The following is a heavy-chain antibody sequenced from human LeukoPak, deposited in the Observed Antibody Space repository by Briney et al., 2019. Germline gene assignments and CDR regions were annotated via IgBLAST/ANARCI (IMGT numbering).Heavy chain of an antibody. J-gene: IGHJ4*02. CDR3: ASYNYYVSGRSIDY. CDR2: IYYSGST. D-gene: IGHD3-10*01. Sequence: SQTLSLTCTVSGGSISSGDYYWSWIRQPPGTGLDWIGYIYYSGSTYYNPSLKSRVTISVDTSNNQFSLKLSSVTAADTAVYYCASYNYYVSGRSIDYWGQGTLVTVSS. V-gene: IGHV4-30-4*01. CDR1: GGSISSGDYY.